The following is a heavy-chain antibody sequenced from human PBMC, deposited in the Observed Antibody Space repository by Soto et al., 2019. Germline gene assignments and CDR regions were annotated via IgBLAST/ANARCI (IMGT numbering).Heavy chain of an antibody. CDR3: ARDVVVAATHYYYGMDV. CDR1: GFTFSDYY. CDR2: ISSSSSYT. J-gene: IGHJ6*02. V-gene: IGHV3-11*06. D-gene: IGHD2-15*01. Sequence: GWSLRLSCAASGFTFSDYYMSWIRQAPGKGLEWVSYISSSSSYTNYADSVKGRFTISRDNAKNSLYLQMNSLRAEDTAVYYCARDVVVAATHYYYGMDVWGQGTTVTVSS.